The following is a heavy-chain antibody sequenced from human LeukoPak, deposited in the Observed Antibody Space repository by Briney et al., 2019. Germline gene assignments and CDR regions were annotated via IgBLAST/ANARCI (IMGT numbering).Heavy chain of an antibody. Sequence: SETLSLTCAVYGGSFSGYYWSWIRQPPGEGLEWIGYIYSSGSTKYNPSLKSRVTISVDTSKNQFSLKLSSVTAADTAVYYCARSRFLGTDSSGYYDYWGQGALVTVSS. CDR2: IYSSGST. J-gene: IGHJ4*02. CDR1: GGSFSGYY. CDR3: ARSRFLGTDSSGYYDY. V-gene: IGHV4-59*01. D-gene: IGHD3-22*01.